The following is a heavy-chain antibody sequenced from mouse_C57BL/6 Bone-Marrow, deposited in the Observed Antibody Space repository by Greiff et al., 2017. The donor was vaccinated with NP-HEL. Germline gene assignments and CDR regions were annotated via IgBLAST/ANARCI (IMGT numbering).Heavy chain of an antibody. Sequence: QVQLKQPGAELVKPGASVKLSCKASGYTFTSYWMHWVKQRPGQGLEWIGMIHPNSGSTNYNEKFKSKATLTVDKSSSTAYMQLSSLTSEDSAVYYCARSTYYYGNGYYAMDYWGQGTSVTVSS. D-gene: IGHD1-1*01. CDR2: IHPNSGST. CDR1: GYTFTSYW. CDR3: ARSTYYYGNGYYAMDY. V-gene: IGHV1-64*01. J-gene: IGHJ4*01.